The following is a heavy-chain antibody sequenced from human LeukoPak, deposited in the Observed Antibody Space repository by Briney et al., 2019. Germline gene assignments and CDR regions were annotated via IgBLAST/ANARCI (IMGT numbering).Heavy chain of an antibody. J-gene: IGHJ4*02. CDR3: ARDSYYYDSSGSYPDY. D-gene: IGHD3-22*01. V-gene: IGHV1-46*01. CDR2: INPSGGST. Sequence: GASVKVSCKASGYTFTSYYMHWVRQAPGQGLEWMGIINPSGGSTSYAQKFQGRVTMTRDTSTSTVYMELSSLRSEDTAVYYCARDSYYYDSSGSYPDYWGQGTLVTVSS. CDR1: GYTFTSYY.